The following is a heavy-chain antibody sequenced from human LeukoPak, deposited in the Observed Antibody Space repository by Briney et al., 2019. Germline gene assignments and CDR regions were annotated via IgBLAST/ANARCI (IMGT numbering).Heavy chain of an antibody. Sequence: GGSLRLSCAAFGFTFSNYAMSWVRQAPGRGLEWISGITGSGGNTYYADSVKGRFTISRDNSKNTLYLQMNSLRAEDTAVYYCAKDAAQWELLPVYFDYWGQGTLVTVFS. CDR1: GFTFSNYA. CDR3: AKDAAQWELLPVYFDY. CDR2: ITGSGGNT. D-gene: IGHD1-26*01. J-gene: IGHJ4*02. V-gene: IGHV3-23*01.